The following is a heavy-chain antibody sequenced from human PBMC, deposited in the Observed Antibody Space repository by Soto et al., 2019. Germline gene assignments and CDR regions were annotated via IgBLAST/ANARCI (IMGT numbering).Heavy chain of an antibody. CDR2: ISGIGHST. CDR1: VFTFSSYA. J-gene: IGHJ4*02. D-gene: IGHD5-12*01. Sequence: EVQLLESGGGLVQPGMSLRLSCAASVFTFSSYAMSWVRQAPGKGLEWVSAISGIGHSTYYADSVKGRFTISRDNSKNTRYLQMNSLRAEDTAVYYCAKRIMATIGHIASWGQGTLVTVSS. V-gene: IGHV3-23*01. CDR3: AKRIMATIGHIAS.